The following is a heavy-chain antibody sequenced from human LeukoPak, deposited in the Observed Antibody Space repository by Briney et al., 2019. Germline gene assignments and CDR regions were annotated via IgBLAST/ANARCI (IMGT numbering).Heavy chain of an antibody. J-gene: IGHJ5*02. CDR3: ARGRAAVGRPRASANWFDT. V-gene: IGHV1-46*01. CDR2: IFPTGGTT. CDR1: GYTFTSYD. D-gene: IGHD6-19*01. Sequence: ASVKVSCKASGYTFTSYDINWVRQAPGQGLEYMGLIFPTGGTTSYTQRFQGRLTLTRDTSTTTVYMELSSLTSEDTALYYCARGRAAVGRPRASANWFDTWGQGTLVTVSS.